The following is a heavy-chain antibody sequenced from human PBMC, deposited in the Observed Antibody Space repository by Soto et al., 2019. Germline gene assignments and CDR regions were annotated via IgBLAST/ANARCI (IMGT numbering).Heavy chain of an antibody. Sequence: GGSLRLSCAASGFTFSSYGMHWVRQAPGKGLEWVAVISYDGSNKYYADSVKGRFTISRDNSKNTLYLQMNSLRAEDTAVYYCAKDPYDFWSGYYFGAPDYWGQGTLVTVSS. D-gene: IGHD3-3*01. J-gene: IGHJ4*02. CDR1: GFTFSSYG. CDR3: AKDPYDFWSGYYFGAPDY. CDR2: ISYDGSNK. V-gene: IGHV3-30*18.